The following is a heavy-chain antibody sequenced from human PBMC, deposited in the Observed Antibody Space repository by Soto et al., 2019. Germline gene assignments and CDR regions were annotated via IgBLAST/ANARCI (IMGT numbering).Heavy chain of an antibody. D-gene: IGHD1-26*01. V-gene: IGHV4-59*01. CDR3: ARGGIVGSTIDY. CDR2: IYYSGST. CDR1: GGSISSYY. Sequence: SETLSLTCTVSGGSISSYYWSWIRQPPGKGLEWIGYIYYSGSTNYNPSLKSRVTISVDTSKNQFSLKLSSVTAADTAVYYCARGGIVGSTIDYWGQGTLVTVSS. J-gene: IGHJ4*02.